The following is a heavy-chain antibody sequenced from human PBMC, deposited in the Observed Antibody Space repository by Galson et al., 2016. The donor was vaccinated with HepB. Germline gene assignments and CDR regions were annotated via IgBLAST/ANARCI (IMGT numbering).Heavy chain of an antibody. CDR3: ARNPGSTNHPYYLDY. CDR2: IYYSGST. D-gene: IGHD1-14*01. CDR1: SGSISSSSYY. Sequence: SETLSLTCTVSSGSISSSSYYWGWIRQPPGKGLEYIGSIYYSGSTYYDPSLKSRVTISVDTSKNQFSLRLTSVTAADTAVYYCARNPGSTNHPYYLDYWGQGTLVTVSS. J-gene: IGHJ4*02. V-gene: IGHV4-39*01.